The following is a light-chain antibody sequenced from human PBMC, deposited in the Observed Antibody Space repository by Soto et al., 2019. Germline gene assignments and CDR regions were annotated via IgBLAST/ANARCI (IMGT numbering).Light chain of an antibody. Sequence: DIVMTQSPDSLAVCLGERATINCKSSQSVLYSSNNKNYLAWYQQKPGQPPKLLIYWASTRESGVPDRFSGSGSGTDFTLTISSLQAEDVAVYYCQQYYSTPPYTFCQGTKLEIK. J-gene: IGKJ2*01. V-gene: IGKV4-1*01. CDR1: QSVLYSSNNKNY. CDR2: WAS. CDR3: QQYYSTPPYT.